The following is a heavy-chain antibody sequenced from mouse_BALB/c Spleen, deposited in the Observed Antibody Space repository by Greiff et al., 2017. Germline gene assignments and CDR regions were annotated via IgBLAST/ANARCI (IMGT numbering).Heavy chain of an antibody. CDR2: ISDGGSYT. Sequence: EVKLVESGGGLVKPGGSLKLSCAASGFTFSDYYMYWVRQTPEKRLEWVATISDGGSYTYYPDSMKGRFTISRDNAKNNLYLQMSSLKSEDTAMYYCARGKDYAMDYWGQGTSVTVSS. CDR3: ARGKDYAMDY. J-gene: IGHJ4*01. V-gene: IGHV5-4*02. CDR1: GFTFSDYY.